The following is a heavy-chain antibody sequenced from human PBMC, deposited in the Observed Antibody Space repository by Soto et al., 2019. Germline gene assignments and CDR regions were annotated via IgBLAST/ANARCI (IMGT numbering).Heavy chain of an antibody. Sequence: GGSLRLSCAASGFTFSSYSMNWVRQAPGKGLEWVSSISSSSSYIYYADSVKGRFTISRDNAKNSLYLQMNSLRAEDTAVYYCARDAETHVDTAMENWFDPWGQGTLVTVSS. CDR2: ISSSSSYI. CDR3: ARDAETHVDTAMENWFDP. V-gene: IGHV3-21*01. D-gene: IGHD5-18*01. CDR1: GFTFSSYS. J-gene: IGHJ5*02.